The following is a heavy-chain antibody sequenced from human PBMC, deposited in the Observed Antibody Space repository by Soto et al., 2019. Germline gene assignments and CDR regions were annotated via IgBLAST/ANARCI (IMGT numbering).Heavy chain of an antibody. V-gene: IGHV1-18*01. CDR3: ARDHYYDSSGYYKDFDY. CDR1: GYTFTSYG. CDR2: ISAYNGNT. J-gene: IGHJ4*02. D-gene: IGHD3-22*01. Sequence: QVQLVQSGAEVKKPGASVKVSCKASGYTFTSYGISWVRQVPGQGLEWIGRISAYNGNTNYAQKLQGRVTLTTDTSTSTAYMELRSLRSDDTAVYYCARDHYYDSSGYYKDFDYWGQGTLVTVSS.